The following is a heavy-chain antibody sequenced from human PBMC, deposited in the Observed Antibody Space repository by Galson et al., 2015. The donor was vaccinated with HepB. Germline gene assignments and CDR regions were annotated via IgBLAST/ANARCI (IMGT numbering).Heavy chain of an antibody. Sequence: VKVSCKVSGYTFTDYYMHWVQQAPGKGLEWMGLVDPEDGETIYAEKFQGRVTITADTSTDTAYMELSSLRSEDTAVYYCALLGTYYYYYMDVWGKGTTVTVS. CDR3: ALLGTYYYYYMDV. CDR1: GYTFTDYY. V-gene: IGHV1-69-2*01. J-gene: IGHJ6*03. D-gene: IGHD7-27*01. CDR2: VDPEDGET.